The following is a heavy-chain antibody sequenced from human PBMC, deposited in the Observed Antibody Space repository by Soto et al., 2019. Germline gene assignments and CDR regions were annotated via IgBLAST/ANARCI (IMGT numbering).Heavy chain of an antibody. CDR1: GFTFSSVW. Sequence: EVQMVESGGDLVQPGGSLRLSCTVSGFTFSSVWMSWVRQAPGMGLEWVANIKQDGSDKYYVYSVKGRFHISRDNARKSLYLQMNSLRPDDTAGHYCARAPSGAWWWEAFETWGQWKMVNVYS. CDR3: ARAPSGAWWWEAFET. J-gene: IGHJ3*02. D-gene: IGHD2-21*01. V-gene: IGHV3-7*01. CDR2: IKQDGSDK.